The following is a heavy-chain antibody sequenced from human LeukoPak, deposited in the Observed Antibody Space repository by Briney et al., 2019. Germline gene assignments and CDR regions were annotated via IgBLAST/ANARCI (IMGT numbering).Heavy chain of an antibody. Sequence: SETLSLTCTVSGGSISSYYWSWIRQPPGKGLEWIGYIYYSGSTNYNPSLKSRVTISVDTSKSQFSLKLSSVTAADTAVYYCARFGTYYGHDYWGQGTLVTVSS. CDR3: ARFGTYYGHDY. J-gene: IGHJ4*02. D-gene: IGHD3-10*01. V-gene: IGHV4-59*01. CDR2: IYYSGST. CDR1: GGSISSYY.